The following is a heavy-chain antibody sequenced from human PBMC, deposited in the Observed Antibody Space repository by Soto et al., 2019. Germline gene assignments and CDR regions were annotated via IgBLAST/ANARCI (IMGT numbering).Heavy chain of an antibody. CDR3: ARVNYGDYYYGMDV. Sequence: LSLTCTVSGGSINYSYWTWIRQPPGKGLEWIGYISYTGGANYNASPKSRLTISVDTSKNQFSLKLSSVTAADTALYYCARVNYGDYYYGMDVWGQGTTVTVSS. CDR1: GGSINYSY. CDR2: ISYTGGA. J-gene: IGHJ6*02. V-gene: IGHV4-59*01. D-gene: IGHD4-17*01.